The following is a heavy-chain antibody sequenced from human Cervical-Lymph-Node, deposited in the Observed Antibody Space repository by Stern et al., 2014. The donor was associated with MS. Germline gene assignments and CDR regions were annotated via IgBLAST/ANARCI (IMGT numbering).Heavy chain of an antibody. V-gene: IGHV3-48*02. Sequence: VQLVESGGDLGQPGGSLRLSCAASGFNLRDYSMSWVRQAPGKGLEWVSFVINTGTAIYSADSVKGRFTISRDMASNSVYLQMNSLRDEDTAVYFCVRTWRENTFDSWGQGILVTVSS. CDR2: VINTGTAI. CDR3: VRTWRENTFDS. D-gene: IGHD5-24*01. CDR1: GFNLRDYS. J-gene: IGHJ4*02.